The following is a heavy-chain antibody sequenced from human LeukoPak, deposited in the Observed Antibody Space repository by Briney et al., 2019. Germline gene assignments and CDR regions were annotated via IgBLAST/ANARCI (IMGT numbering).Heavy chain of an antibody. V-gene: IGHV3-33*01. CDR3: AREYYGSGSYYKPGMDV. CDR1: GFTFSSYG. D-gene: IGHD3-10*01. Sequence: GGSLRLSCAASGFTFSSYGMHWVRQAPGKGLEGVAVIWYDGSNKYYADSVKGRFTISRDNSKNTLYLQMDSLRAEDTAVYYCAREYYGSGSYYKPGMDVWGQGTTVTVSS. J-gene: IGHJ6*02. CDR2: IWYDGSNK.